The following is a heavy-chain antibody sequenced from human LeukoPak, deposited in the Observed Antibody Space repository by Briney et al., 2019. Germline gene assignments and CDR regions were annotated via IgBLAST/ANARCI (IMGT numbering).Heavy chain of an antibody. J-gene: IGHJ4*02. CDR3: ARDYYCSGGSCLYFDY. V-gene: IGHV3-33*01. Sequence: GGSLRPSCAASGFTFSSYGMHWVRQAPGKGLEWVAVMYYDGISKYYADSVKGRFTISRDNSNNTLYLQMNSLRVEDTAVYYCARDYYCSGGSCLYFDYWGQGTLVTVSS. D-gene: IGHD2-15*01. CDR2: MYYDGISK. CDR1: GFTFSSYG.